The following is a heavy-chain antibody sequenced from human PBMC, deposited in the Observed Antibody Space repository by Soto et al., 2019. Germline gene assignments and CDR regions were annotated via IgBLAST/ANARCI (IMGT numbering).Heavy chain of an antibody. D-gene: IGHD7-27*01. J-gene: IGHJ4*02. V-gene: IGHV4-59*01. Sequence: QVQLQESGPGLVKPSETLSLTCTVSGGSISSYYWSWIRQPPGKGLEWIGYIYYSGSTDYDPSLKSRVTISVDTSKNQFSLKLSSVTAADTAVYYCARRWGTYVDFWGQGTLVTVSS. CDR3: ARRWGTYVDF. CDR2: IYYSGST. CDR1: GGSISSYY.